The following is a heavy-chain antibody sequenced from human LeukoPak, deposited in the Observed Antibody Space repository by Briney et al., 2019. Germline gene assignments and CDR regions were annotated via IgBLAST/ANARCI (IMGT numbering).Heavy chain of an antibody. Sequence: SETLSLTCAVYGGSFSGYYWSWIRQPPGKGLEWIGEINHSGSTNYNPSLKSRVTISVDMSQSQFSLKLTSVTAADTAVYYCATEEGYNAYWGQGILVTVSS. CDR2: INHSGST. J-gene: IGHJ4*02. CDR3: ATEEGYNAY. V-gene: IGHV4-34*01. CDR1: GGSFSGYY. D-gene: IGHD5-24*01.